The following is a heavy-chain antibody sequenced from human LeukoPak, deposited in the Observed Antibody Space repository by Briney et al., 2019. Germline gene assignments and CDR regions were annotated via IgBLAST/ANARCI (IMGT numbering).Heavy chain of an antibody. CDR1: GGSISSSSYY. Sequence: SETLSLTCTVSGGSISSSSYYWGWIRQPPGKGLEWIGGIYYSGSTYYNPSLKSRVTISVDTSKNQFSLKLSSVTAADTAVYYCARQGSGWFRGPFDYWGQGTLVTVSS. CDR3: ARQGSGWFRGPFDY. J-gene: IGHJ4*02. D-gene: IGHD6-19*01. CDR2: IYYSGST. V-gene: IGHV4-39*01.